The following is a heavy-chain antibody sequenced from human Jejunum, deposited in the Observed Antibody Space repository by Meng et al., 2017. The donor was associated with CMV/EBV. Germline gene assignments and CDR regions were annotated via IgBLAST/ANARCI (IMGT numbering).Heavy chain of an antibody. V-gene: IGHV1-18*01. D-gene: IGHD2-15*01. CDR3: ASGTPGRSYCDY. J-gene: IGHJ4*02. CDR1: SYTFTSYN. Sequence: QVVQFGGEVKKHGSSVKVTLKASSYTFTSYNINWVRQATGQGLEWMGWFVNYVDTYPAPKFQGRVTMTTDTHTNTAFMELRSLTSDDTAVYYCASGTPGRSYCDYWGQGTLVTVSS. CDR2: FVNYVDT.